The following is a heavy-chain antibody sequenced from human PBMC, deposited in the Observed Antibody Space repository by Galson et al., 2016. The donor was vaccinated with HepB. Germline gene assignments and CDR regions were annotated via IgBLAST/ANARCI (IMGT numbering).Heavy chain of an antibody. CDR2: IWYDGSNK. CDR1: GFTFSSYG. J-gene: IGHJ4*02. CDR3: ARDDLGDSIDY. D-gene: IGHD4-17*01. Sequence: FLRLSCAASGFTFSSYGMHWVRQAPGKGLEWVAVIWYDGSNKYYADSVKGRFTISRDNSKNTLYVQMNSLRAEDTAVYYCARDDLGDSIDYWGQGTLVTVSS. V-gene: IGHV3-33*01.